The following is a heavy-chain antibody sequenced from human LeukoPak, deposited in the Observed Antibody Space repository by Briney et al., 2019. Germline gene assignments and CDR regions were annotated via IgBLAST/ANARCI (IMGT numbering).Heavy chain of an antibody. D-gene: IGHD2-2*01. CDR3: ARPTRRNIVVVPAGPSTPYYYYYYMDV. CDR1: GYPFTSYD. J-gene: IGHJ6*03. V-gene: IGHV1-18*01. CDR2: FSAYNGNT. Sequence: ASVKVSCKASGYPFTSYDINWVRQATGQGLEWMGWFSAYNGNTNYAQTLQGRVTMTTDTSTSTAYMELRSLRSDDTAVYYCARPTRRNIVVVPAGPSTPYYYYYYMDVWGKGTTVTVSS.